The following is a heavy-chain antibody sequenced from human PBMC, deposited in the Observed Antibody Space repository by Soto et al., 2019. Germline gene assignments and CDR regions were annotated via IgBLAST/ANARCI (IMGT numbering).Heavy chain of an antibody. CDR3: ARHKNYYDSSDQSATRWNWFDP. CDR1: GGSISSGGYY. CDR2: IYYSGST. V-gene: IGHV4-31*03. Sequence: NPSETLSLTCTVSGGSISSGGYYWTWIRQHPGKGLEWIGYIYYSGSTYYNPSLKSRVTISVDTSKNQFSLKLSSVTAADTAVYYCARHKNYYDSSDQSATRWNWFDPWGQGTLVTVSS. J-gene: IGHJ5*02. D-gene: IGHD3-22*01.